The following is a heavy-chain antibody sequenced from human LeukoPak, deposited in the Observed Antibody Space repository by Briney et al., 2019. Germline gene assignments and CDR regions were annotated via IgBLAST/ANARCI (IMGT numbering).Heavy chain of an antibody. J-gene: IGHJ3*02. V-gene: IGHV3-73*01. CDR3: TTTYYYDSSGYPDAFDI. Sequence: GGSLRLSCAASGFTFSGSAMHWVRQASGKGLEWVGRIRSKANSYATAYAASVKGRLTISRDDSKNTAYLQMNSLKTEDTAVYYCTTTYYYDSSGYPDAFDIWGQGTMVTVSS. CDR1: GFTFSGSA. CDR2: IRSKANSYAT. D-gene: IGHD3-22*01.